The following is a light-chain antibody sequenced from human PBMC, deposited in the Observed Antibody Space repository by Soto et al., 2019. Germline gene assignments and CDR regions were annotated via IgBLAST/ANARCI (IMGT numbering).Light chain of an antibody. J-gene: IGLJ2*01. V-gene: IGLV1-40*01. Sequence: QSVLTQPPSVSGAPGQRVTISCTGSSSNIGADYDVHWYQQLPGTAPKLLIYGNSHRPSGVPDRFSASKSGTSASLAITGLQAEDEADYYCQSYDSSLSGVVFGGGTKLTVL. CDR3: QSYDSSLSGVV. CDR1: SSNIGADYD. CDR2: GNS.